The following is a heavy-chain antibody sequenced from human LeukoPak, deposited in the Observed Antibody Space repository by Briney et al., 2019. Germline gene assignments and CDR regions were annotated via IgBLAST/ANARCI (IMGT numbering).Heavy chain of an antibody. CDR2: MNPNSGNT. CDR1: GYTFTGYY. V-gene: IGHV1-8*02. CDR3: ARSRGVTSWYYYYYGMDV. D-gene: IGHD2-2*01. Sequence: GASVKVSCKASGYTFTGYYMHWVRQAPGQGLEWMGWMNPNSGNTGYAQKFQGRVAMTRNTSISTAYMELSSLRSEDTAVYYCARSRGVTSWYYYYYGMDVWGQGTTVTVSS. J-gene: IGHJ6*02.